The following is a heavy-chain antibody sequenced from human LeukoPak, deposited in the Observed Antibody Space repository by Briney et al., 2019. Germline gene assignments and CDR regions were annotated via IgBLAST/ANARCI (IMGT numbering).Heavy chain of an antibody. CDR3: AREGYYGSGSPPSLYFDY. D-gene: IGHD3-10*01. CDR1: GFTFSSYG. Sequence: GGSLRLSCAASGFTFSSYGMHWVRQASGKGLEWVAVISYDGSNKYYADSVKGRFTIPRDNSRSTLCLQMNSLRPEDTAIYYCAREGYYGSGSPPSLYFDYWGQGTLVTVSS. CDR2: ISYDGSNK. V-gene: IGHV3-30*03. J-gene: IGHJ4*02.